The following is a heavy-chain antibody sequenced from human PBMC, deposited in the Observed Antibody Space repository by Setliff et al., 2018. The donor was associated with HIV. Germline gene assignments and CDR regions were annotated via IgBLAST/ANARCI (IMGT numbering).Heavy chain of an antibody. J-gene: IGHJ4*02. CDR1: GYTFAGYG. CDR2: INIYTGDR. CDR3: ARDSSASRTPPLQ. D-gene: IGHD2-15*01. Sequence: ASVKVSCKASGYTFAGYGIHWVRQAPGQGLEWVGWINIYTGDRTYADNFQYRVTMTADTSTSTVYMELRHLRSDDTAVYYCARDSSASRTPPLQWGQGTLVTVSS. V-gene: IGHV1-18*01.